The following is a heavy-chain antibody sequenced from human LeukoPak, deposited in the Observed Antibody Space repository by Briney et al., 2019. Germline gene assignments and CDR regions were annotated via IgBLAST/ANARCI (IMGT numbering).Heavy chain of an antibody. CDR1: GGSISSGGYY. J-gene: IGHJ4*02. Sequence: PSQTLSLTCTVSGGSISSGGYYWSWIRQHPGKGLEWIGYIYYSGSTYYNPSLKSRVTISVDTSKNQFSLKLSSVTAADTAVYYCARGRMVRGVMRDFDYWGQGTLVTVSS. D-gene: IGHD3-10*01. CDR3: ARGRMVRGVMRDFDY. V-gene: IGHV4-31*03. CDR2: IYYSGST.